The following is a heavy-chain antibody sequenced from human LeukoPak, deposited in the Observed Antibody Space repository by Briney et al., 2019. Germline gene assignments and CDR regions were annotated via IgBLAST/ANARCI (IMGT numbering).Heavy chain of an antibody. CDR2: ISSSSTTI. Sequence: GGSLRLSCVASGFTFSTFGMNWVRQAPGKGLEWVSYISSSSTTIYYADSVKGRFTISRDDAKSSLYLQMNSLRAEDTALYYCARDDRIAAAGTFDYWGQGTLVTVSS. D-gene: IGHD6-13*01. CDR3: ARDDRIAAAGTFDY. CDR1: GFTFSTFG. J-gene: IGHJ4*02. V-gene: IGHV3-48*01.